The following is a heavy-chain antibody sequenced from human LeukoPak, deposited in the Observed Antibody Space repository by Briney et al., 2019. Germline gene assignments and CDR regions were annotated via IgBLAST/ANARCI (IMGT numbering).Heavy chain of an antibody. CDR3: ARDMPMIAVADY. CDR2: IIPILGIA. V-gene: IGHV1-69*04. Sequence: SVKVSCKASGYTFTSYYIHWVRQAPGQGLEWMGRIIPILGIANYAQKFQGRVTITADKSTSTAYMELSSLRSEDTAVYYCARDMPMIAVADYWGQGTLVTVSS. CDR1: GYTFTSYY. J-gene: IGHJ4*02. D-gene: IGHD6-19*01.